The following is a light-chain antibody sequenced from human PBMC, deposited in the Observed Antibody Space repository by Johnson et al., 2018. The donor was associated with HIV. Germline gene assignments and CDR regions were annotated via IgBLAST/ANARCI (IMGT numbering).Light chain of an antibody. CDR1: SSNIGNNY. CDR3: GTWDSSLSTGGV. J-gene: IGLJ1*01. Sequence: QSVLTQPPSVSAAPGQKVTISCSGSSSNIGNNYVSSYQQLPGTAPKFLIFDNNKRPSGIPDRFSGSKSGSSATLGITGLQTGDEADYYCGTWDSSLSTGGVFGTGTKVTVL. CDR2: DNN. V-gene: IGLV1-51*01.